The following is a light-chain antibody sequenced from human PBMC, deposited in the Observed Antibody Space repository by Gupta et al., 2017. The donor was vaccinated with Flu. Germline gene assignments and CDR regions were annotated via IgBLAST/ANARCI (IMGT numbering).Light chain of an antibody. Sequence: QSALTQPRSVSGSPGQSVTISCTGTSSDVGGYNYVSWYQQHPGKAPKRMMYDVSKRPSGVPDRVSGSKSGNTASLTISGLQAEDDADDYCCSYAGSYTVVFGGGTKLTVL. CDR1: SSDVGGYNY. J-gene: IGLJ2*01. V-gene: IGLV2-11*01. CDR3: CSYAGSYTVV. CDR2: DVS.